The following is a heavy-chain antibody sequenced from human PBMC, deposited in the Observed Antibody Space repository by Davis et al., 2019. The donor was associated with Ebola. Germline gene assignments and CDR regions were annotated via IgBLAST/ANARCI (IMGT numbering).Heavy chain of an antibody. Sequence: GESLMTSCAASGFTVSSNYMSWVRQAPGKGLEWVAVIYSSGRSFYADSVKGRFTISRDSSKNTLYLQMNSLITDDTAVYHCARGISGGTVTLGDWGQGTLVTVSS. V-gene: IGHV3-66*02. J-gene: IGHJ1*01. D-gene: IGHD3-16*01. CDR3: ARGISGGTVTLGD. CDR1: GFTVSSNY. CDR2: IYSSGRS.